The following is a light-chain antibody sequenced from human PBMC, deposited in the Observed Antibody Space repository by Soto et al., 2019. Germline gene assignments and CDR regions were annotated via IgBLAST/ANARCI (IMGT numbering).Light chain of an antibody. J-gene: IGLJ3*02. V-gene: IGLV2-14*01. CDR3: AAWDDNLNVVV. CDR1: SSDVGSYNY. CDR2: EVN. Sequence: QSALTQPASVSGSPGQSITISCTGSSSDVGSYNYVSWYQQHPGKAPRLIIYEVNHRPSGVSNRFSGSKSGNTASLTITGLQAEDEADYYCAAWDDNLNVVVFGGGTKLTVL.